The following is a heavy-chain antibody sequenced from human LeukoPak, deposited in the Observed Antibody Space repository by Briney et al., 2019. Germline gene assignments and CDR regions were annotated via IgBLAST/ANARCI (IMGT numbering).Heavy chain of an antibody. Sequence: GGSLRLSCAAAGLSFSSYDVYWVRQAPGMGLEWVAYISTTGSTIDYAASVKGRFTISRDDSGNTVYLQMNSLRPEDTGVYYCARDAQRGFDYSNSLEYWGQGTPVTVST. CDR3: ARDAQRGFDYSNSLEY. CDR2: ISTTGSTI. J-gene: IGHJ4*02. V-gene: IGHV3-48*03. D-gene: IGHD4-11*01. CDR1: GLSFSSYD.